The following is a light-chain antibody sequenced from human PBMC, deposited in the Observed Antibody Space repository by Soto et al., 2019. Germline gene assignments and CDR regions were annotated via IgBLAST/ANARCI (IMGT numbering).Light chain of an antibody. CDR3: QHYNSYSEA. CDR1: QSFSNNY. CDR2: GAS. J-gene: IGKJ1*01. Sequence: EIVLTQSPGTLSLSPGERATLSCRASQSFSNNYLAWYQQKPGQAPRLLIYGASSRATGIPDRFSGSGSGTDFTLTISRLEPEDFATYYCQHYNSYSEAFGQGTKVDI. V-gene: IGKV3-20*01.